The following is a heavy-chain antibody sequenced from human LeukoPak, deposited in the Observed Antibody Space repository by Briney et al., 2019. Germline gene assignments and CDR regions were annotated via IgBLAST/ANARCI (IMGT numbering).Heavy chain of an antibody. CDR2: IRGRDNGT. CDR1: GLTFSIYA. V-gene: IGHV3-23*01. CDR3: AKGFYHYFGSGSYTLDF. D-gene: IGHD3-10*01. J-gene: IGHJ4*02. Sequence: GGSLRLSCAASGLTFSIYAMTWVRQGPGKGLELVSGIRGRDNGTWYADSVKGRFTISRDNSKNTLYLQMNTLTGEDTAVYYCAKGFYHYFGSGSYTLDFWGQGTLVTVSS.